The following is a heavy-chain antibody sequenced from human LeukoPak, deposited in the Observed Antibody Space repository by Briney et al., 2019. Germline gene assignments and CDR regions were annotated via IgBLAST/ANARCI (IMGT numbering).Heavy chain of an antibody. V-gene: IGHV4-4*02. D-gene: IGHD4-23*01. CDR2: IYHSGDT. Sequence: SGTLSLTCAVSGGSISSRNWWSWVRQPPGKGLEWIGEIYHSGDTNYNPSLKSRVTISVDKSKNQFSLKLNSVTAADTAVYYCARNGGNSDFDYWGQGTLVTVSP. CDR1: GGSISSRNW. J-gene: IGHJ4*02. CDR3: ARNGGNSDFDY.